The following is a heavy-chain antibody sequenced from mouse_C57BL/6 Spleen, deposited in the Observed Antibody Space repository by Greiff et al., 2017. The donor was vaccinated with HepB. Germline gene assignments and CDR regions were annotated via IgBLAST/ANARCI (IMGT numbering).Heavy chain of an antibody. CDR3: ARSYDYDGDWYFDV. V-gene: IGHV1-4*01. CDR1: GYTFPSYP. CDR2: INPSSGYT. D-gene: IGHD2-4*01. Sequence: QVQLKQPGAELARPGASVKMSCKASGYTFPSYPRNWVKQTPGQGLEWIGYINPSSGYTKYNQKFKDKATLTADKSSSTAYMQLSSLTSEDSAVYYCARSYDYDGDWYFDVWGTGTTVTVSS. J-gene: IGHJ1*03.